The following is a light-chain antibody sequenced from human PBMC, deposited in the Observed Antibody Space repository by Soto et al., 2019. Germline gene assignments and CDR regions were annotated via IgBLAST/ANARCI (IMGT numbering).Light chain of an antibody. CDR1: GSNIGAGYN. CDR3: QSYDNRLRAV. CDR2: GNS. V-gene: IGLV1-40*01. J-gene: IGLJ1*01. Sequence: QSVLTQPSSVSGDPGQTVTISCTGSGSNIGAGYNVHWYQQLPGTAPKLLIHGNSNRPSGVPDRFSASKSGTSVSLAITGLQVEDEGNYYCQSYDNRLRAVFGSGTKV.